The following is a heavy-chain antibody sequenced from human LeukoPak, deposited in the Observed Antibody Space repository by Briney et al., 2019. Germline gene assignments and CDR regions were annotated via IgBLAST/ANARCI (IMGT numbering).Heavy chain of an antibody. J-gene: IGHJ6*03. D-gene: IGHD6-13*01. V-gene: IGHV1-8*01. CDR2: MNPNSGNT. CDR1: GYTFTSYD. Sequence: ASVKVSCKASGYTFTSYDINWVRQATGQGLEWMGWMNPNSGNTGYAQKFQGRVTMTRNTSISTAYMELSSLRSEDTAVYYCARSGYSSSWAPYYYYYMDVWGKGTTVTVSS. CDR3: ARSGYSSSWAPYYYYYMDV.